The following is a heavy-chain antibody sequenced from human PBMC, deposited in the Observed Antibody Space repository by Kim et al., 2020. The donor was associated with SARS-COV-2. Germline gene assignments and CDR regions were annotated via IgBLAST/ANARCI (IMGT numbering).Heavy chain of an antibody. D-gene: IGHD2-2*01. CDR1: GGSISSSNW. Sequence: SETLSLTCAVSGGSISSSNWWTWVRQFPGKGLEWIGEIYDGASTYYNPSLKSRVTISTDKSQNHFSLKMISVTAADTAVYYCARVLGGCSSSSCFLSSWG. CDR3: ARVLGGCSSSSCFLSS. V-gene: IGHV4-4*02. CDR2: IYDGAST. J-gene: IGHJ5*01.